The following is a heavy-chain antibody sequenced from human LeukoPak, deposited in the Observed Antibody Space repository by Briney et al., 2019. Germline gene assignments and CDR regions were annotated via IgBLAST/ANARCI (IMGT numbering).Heavy chain of an antibody. CDR1: GGSFSGYY. J-gene: IGHJ4*02. Sequence: SETLSLTCAVYGGSFSGYYWGWLRQPPGKGLEWIGSIYYSGSTYYNPSLKSRVTICVNKSKNQFSLKLSSVTAADTAVYYCARQFGGYNLYYFDYWGQGTLVTVSS. CDR2: IYYSGST. D-gene: IGHD5-24*01. V-gene: IGHV4-39*01. CDR3: ARQFGGYNLYYFDY.